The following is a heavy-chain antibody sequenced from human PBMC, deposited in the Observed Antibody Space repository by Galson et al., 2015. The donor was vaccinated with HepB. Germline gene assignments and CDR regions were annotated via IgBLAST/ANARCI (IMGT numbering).Heavy chain of an antibody. Sequence: SLRLSCAASGFTFSTYGMHWVRQAPGKGLEWVAVISYDGTNKYYADSVKGRFTISRDNSQNTLYLQMNSLRAEDTAVYYCAKDAATSTTWGSWGQGTLVTVSS. CDR2: ISYDGTNK. D-gene: IGHD4-17*01. V-gene: IGHV3-30*18. J-gene: IGHJ5*02. CDR3: AKDAATSTTWGS. CDR1: GFTFSTYG.